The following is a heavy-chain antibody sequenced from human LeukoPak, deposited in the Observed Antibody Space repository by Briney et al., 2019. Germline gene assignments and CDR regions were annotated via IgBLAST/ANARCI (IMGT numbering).Heavy chain of an antibody. D-gene: IGHD4-17*01. CDR2: IQFDGSKI. CDR1: GFTFNTHG. Sequence: AGGSLRLACVASGFTFNTHGMHWVRQAPGKGLEWVAFIQFDGSKIDYAASVKGRFTISRDNYENTLYLQMNRLGVEDTAVYYCAREENDYGDFNRYLDYWGRGTLVTVSS. CDR3: AREENDYGDFNRYLDY. V-gene: IGHV3-30*02. J-gene: IGHJ4*02.